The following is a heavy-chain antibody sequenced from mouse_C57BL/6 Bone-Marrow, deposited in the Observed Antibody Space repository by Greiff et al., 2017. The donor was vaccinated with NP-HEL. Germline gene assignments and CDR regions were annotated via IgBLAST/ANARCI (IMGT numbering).Heavy chain of an antibody. CDR2: IDPEAGDT. CDR1: GFNIKDYY. J-gene: IGHJ2*01. V-gene: IGHV14-1*01. Sequence: EVQLQQSGAELVRPGASVKLSCTASGFNIKDYYMHWVKQRPEQGLEWIGRIDPEAGDTEYAPKFQGKATMTADTSSNTAYLQLSSLTSEDTAVYYCTLYGSSYPYYFDYWGQGTTLTVSS. CDR3: TLYGSSYPYYFDY. D-gene: IGHD1-1*01.